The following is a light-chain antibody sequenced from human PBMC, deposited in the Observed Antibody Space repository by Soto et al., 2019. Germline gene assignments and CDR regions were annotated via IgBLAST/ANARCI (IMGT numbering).Light chain of an antibody. Sequence: ESVLAQSPGTLSLSPRERATLSCRASQSVNSNYLTWYQQKPGQAPRLLIYVASSRATGIPDRFSGSGSGTDFTLNISRLEPEDFAVYYCQQYGSSPPTFGQGTKVEIK. V-gene: IGKV3-20*01. CDR3: QQYGSSPPT. CDR1: QSVNSNY. CDR2: VAS. J-gene: IGKJ1*01.